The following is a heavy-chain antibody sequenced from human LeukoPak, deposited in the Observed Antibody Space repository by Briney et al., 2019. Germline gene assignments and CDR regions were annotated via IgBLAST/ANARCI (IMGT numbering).Heavy chain of an antibody. V-gene: IGHV4-59*08. CDR2: IYYSGST. CDR1: GGSISSYY. J-gene: IGHJ3*02. CDR3: ARHFSSSWYVDAFDI. Sequence: PSETLSLTCTVSGGSISSYYWSWIRQPPGKGLEWIGYIYYSGSTNYNPSLKSRVTISVDTSKNQFSLKLSSVTAADTAVYYCARHFSSSWYVDAFDIWGQGTMVTVSS. D-gene: IGHD6-13*01.